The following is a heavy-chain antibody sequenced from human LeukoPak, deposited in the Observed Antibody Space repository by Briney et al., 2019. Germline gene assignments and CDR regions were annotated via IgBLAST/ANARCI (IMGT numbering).Heavy chain of an antibody. CDR2: ISSSSYI. CDR1: GFTFSSYS. CDR3: ARDTPYYDFWSGYFRGALYYGMDV. Sequence: GGSLRLSCAASGFTFSSYSMNWVRQAPGKGLEWVSSISSSSYIYYADSVKGRFTISRDNAKNSLYLQMNSLRAEDTAVYYCARDTPYYDFWSGYFRGALYYGMDVWGQGTTVTVSS. V-gene: IGHV3-21*01. J-gene: IGHJ6*02. D-gene: IGHD3-3*01.